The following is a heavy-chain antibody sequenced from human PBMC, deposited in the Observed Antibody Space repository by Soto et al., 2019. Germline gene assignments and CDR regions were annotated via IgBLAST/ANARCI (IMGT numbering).Heavy chain of an antibody. Sequence: GGSLRLSCAASGFTFSSYAMHWVRQAPGKGLEWVAVISYDGSNKYYADSVKGRFTISRDNSKNTLYLQMNSLRAEDTAVYYCARDPSSSSWYTFWFDYWGQGTLVTVSS. V-gene: IGHV3-30-3*01. CDR3: ARDPSSSSWYTFWFDY. CDR2: ISYDGSNK. D-gene: IGHD6-13*01. CDR1: GFTFSSYA. J-gene: IGHJ4*02.